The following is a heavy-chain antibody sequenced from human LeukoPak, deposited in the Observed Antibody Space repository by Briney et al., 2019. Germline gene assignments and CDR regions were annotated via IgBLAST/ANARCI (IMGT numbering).Heavy chain of an antibody. D-gene: IGHD2-2*01. J-gene: IGHJ6*03. Sequence: GASVKVSCKASGYTFTGYYMHWVRQAPGQGLEWMGWINPNSGGTNYAQKFQGRVTMTRDTSISTAYMELSRLRSDDTAVYYCARGAPLSQIYYFYFYMDVWGKGTTVTISS. V-gene: IGHV1-2*02. CDR2: INPNSGGT. CDR3: ARGAPLSQIYYFYFYMDV. CDR1: GYTFTGYY.